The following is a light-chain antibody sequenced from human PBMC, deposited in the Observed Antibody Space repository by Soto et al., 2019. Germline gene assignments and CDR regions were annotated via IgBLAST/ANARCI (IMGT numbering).Light chain of an antibody. CDR2: EAS. CDR3: QQYKSYPWT. Sequence: DIQLTQSPSTLSASVGDTVTISCRASESLIGWLAWYQQRPGSAPKLLIYEASSLEGGVPSRFAGDGSGTEFSLTIASLQPDDFGTYYCQQYKSYPWTFGQGTKVDLK. V-gene: IGKV1-5*01. J-gene: IGKJ1*01. CDR1: ESLIGW.